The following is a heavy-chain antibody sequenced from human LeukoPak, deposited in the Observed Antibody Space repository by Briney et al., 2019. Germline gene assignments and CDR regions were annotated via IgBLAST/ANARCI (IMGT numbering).Heavy chain of an antibody. CDR3: ARDRKDGYNPLDY. V-gene: IGHV3-48*02. CDR1: GFIFSNAW. Sequence: AGGSLRLSCAASGFIFSNAWMNWVRQAPGKGLEWISYISDSSNTIYYADSVKGRFTISRDNAKNSLYLQMNSLRDEDTAVYYCARDRKDGYNPLDYWGQGTLVTVSS. D-gene: IGHD5-24*01. J-gene: IGHJ4*02. CDR2: ISDSSNTI.